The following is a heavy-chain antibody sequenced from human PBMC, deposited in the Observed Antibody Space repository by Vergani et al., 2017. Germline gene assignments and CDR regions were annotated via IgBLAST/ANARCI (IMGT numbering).Heavy chain of an antibody. D-gene: IGHD3-3*01. CDR3: ARDTYDFWSGYPAAFDI. J-gene: IGHJ3*02. CDR1: GFTFSSYS. Sequence: EVQLVESGGGLVQPGGSLRLSCAASGFTFSSYSMNWVRQAPGKGLEWVSYISSSSSTIYYADSVKGRFTISRDNAKNSLYLQMNSLRAEDTAVYYCARDTYDFWSGYPAAFDIWGQGTMVTVSS. V-gene: IGHV3-48*04. CDR2: ISSSSSTI.